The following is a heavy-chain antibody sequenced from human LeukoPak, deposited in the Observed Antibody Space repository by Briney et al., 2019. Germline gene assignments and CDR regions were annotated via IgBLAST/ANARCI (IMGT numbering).Heavy chain of an antibody. D-gene: IGHD3-3*01. CDR2: IYYSGST. CDR3: ARQDILEWFPGGRWFDP. V-gene: IGHV4-39*01. CDR1: GGSISSSSYY. J-gene: IGHJ5*02. Sequence: SETLSHTCTVPGGSISSSSYYWGWIRHPPGKGLEWIGCIYYSGSTYYNPSLKSRVTISVDTSKHQFSLKLSFVTAADKAVYYCARQDILEWFPGGRWFDPWGQGTLVTVSS.